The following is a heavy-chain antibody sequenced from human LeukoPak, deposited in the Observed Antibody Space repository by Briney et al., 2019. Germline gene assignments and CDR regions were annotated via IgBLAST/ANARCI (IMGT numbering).Heavy chain of an antibody. CDR2: INGSGGST. D-gene: IGHD2/OR15-2a*01. CDR3: AKGPLSHFDY. J-gene: IGHJ4*02. Sequence: PGGSLRLSCAASGFTFSSYAMNWVRQAPGKGLEWVSGINGSGGSTYYAVSVKGRFTISRDNSKNTLYLQMSSLRAEDTAVYYCAKGPLSHFDYWGQGTLVTVSS. V-gene: IGHV3-23*01. CDR1: GFTFSSYA.